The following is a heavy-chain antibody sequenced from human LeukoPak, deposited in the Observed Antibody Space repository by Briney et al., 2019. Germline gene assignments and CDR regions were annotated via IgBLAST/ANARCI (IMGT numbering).Heavy chain of an antibody. D-gene: IGHD5-18*01. J-gene: IGHJ4*02. Sequence: ASVKVSCKASGGTFSSYTISWVRQAPGQRLEWMGRIIPILGIANYAQKFQGRVTITADKSTSTAYMELSSLRSEDTAVYYCARDPVDTKTPYYFDYWGQGTLVTVSS. V-gene: IGHV1-69*04. CDR2: IIPILGIA. CDR1: GGTFSSYT. CDR3: ARDPVDTKTPYYFDY.